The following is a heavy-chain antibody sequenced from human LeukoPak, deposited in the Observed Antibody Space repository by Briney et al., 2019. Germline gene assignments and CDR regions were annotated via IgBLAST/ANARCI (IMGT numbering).Heavy chain of an antibody. CDR3: ARPMVRGVIAFDY. J-gene: IGHJ4*02. CDR2: IYYSGST. CDR1: GGSISSSSYY. Sequence: KPSETLSLTCTVSGGSISSSSYYWGWIRQPPGKGLEWIGSIYYSGSTYYNPSLKSRVTISGDTSKNQFSLKLSSVTAADTAVYYCARPMVRGVIAFDYWGQGTLVTVSS. D-gene: IGHD3-10*01. V-gene: IGHV4-39*01.